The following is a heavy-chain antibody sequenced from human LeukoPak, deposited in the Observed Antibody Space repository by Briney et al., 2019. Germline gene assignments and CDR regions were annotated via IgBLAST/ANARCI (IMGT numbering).Heavy chain of an antibody. CDR3: ARGSSVYCSSTSCYDGFSSWFDP. CDR1: GFTFSSYE. CDR2: ISSSGSTI. D-gene: IGHD2-2*01. J-gene: IGHJ5*02. V-gene: IGHV3-48*03. Sequence: GGSLRLSCAASGFTFSSYEMNWVRRAPGKGLEWVSYISSSGSTIYYADSVKGRFTISRDNAKNSLYLQMNSLRAEDTAVYYCARGSSVYCSSTSCYDGFSSWFDPWGQGTLVTVSS.